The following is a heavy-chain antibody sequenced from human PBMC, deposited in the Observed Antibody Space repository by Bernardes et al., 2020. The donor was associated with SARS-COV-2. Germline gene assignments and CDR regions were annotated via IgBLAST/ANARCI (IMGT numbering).Heavy chain of an antibody. J-gene: IGHJ6*02. Sequence: GGSLRLSCAASGFTFSSYWMSWVRQAPGKGLEWVANIKQDGSEKYYVDSVKGRFTISRDNAKNSLYLQMNSLRAEDTAVYYCARDSSGSYYSNHLTYYYYGMDVWGQGTTVTVSS. D-gene: IGHD1-26*01. CDR1: GFTFSSYW. CDR2: IKQDGSEK. CDR3: ARDSSGSYYSNHLTYYYYGMDV. V-gene: IGHV3-7*01.